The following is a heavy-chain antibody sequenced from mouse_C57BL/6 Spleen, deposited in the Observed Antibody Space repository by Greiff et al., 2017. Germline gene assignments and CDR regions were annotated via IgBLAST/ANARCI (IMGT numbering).Heavy chain of an antibody. V-gene: IGHV1-52*01. CDR1: GYTFTSYW. CDR2: IDPSDSET. J-gene: IGHJ3*01. CDR3: AGYDAWFAY. Sequence: QVQLQQSGAELVRPGSSVKLSCKASGYTFTSYWMHWVKQRPIQGLEWIGNIDPSDSETHYNQKFKDKATLTVDKSSSTAYMQLSSLTSEDSTVYYCAGYDAWFAYWGQGTLVTVSA. D-gene: IGHD2-2*01.